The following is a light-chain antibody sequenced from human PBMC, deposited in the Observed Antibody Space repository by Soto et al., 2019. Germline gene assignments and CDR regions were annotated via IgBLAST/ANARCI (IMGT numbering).Light chain of an antibody. CDR3: QQLNSYPLT. CDR2: VAS. Sequence: DIQLTQSPSFLSASVGDRVTITCRASQGISSYLAWYQQKPGKAPKLLIYVASTLQTGIPSRFSGSGSGTEFTLAISSLQPEDFATYYCQQLNSYPLTFGPGTKVDIK. J-gene: IGKJ3*01. CDR1: QGISSY. V-gene: IGKV1-9*01.